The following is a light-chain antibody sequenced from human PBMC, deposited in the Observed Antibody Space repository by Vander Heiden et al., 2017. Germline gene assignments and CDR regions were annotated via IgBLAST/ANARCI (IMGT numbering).Light chain of an antibody. V-gene: IGLV1-40*01. Sequence: QSVPTQPPSVSGAPGQLGTVSRTGSSSNIGARCYVHWYQQLPGTAPKHLTYGNSSRPSGVPDRFSGSKSGTSATLAITGLQADDGADYYCQSYDSSLSGVVFGGGTKLTVL. J-gene: IGLJ2*01. CDR1: SSNIGARCY. CDR2: GNS. CDR3: QSYDSSLSGVV.